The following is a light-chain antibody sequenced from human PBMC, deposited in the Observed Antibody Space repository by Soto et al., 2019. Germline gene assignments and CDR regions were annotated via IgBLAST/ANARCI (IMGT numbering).Light chain of an antibody. CDR3: CSYAGRNGDV. CDR2: DVS. V-gene: IGLV2-11*01. CDR1: SSDVGGNNY. Sequence: QSALAQPRSVSGSPGQSVTISCTGNSSDVGGNNYVSWYQHHPGNAPKLMMYDVSKRPSGVPERFSGSKSGNTASLTISGLQAEDEADYYCCSYAGRNGDVFGTGTKLTVL. J-gene: IGLJ1*01.